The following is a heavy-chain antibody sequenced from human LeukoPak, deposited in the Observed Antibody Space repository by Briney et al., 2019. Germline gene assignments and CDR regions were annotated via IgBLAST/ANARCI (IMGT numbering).Heavy chain of an antibody. CDR1: GFTFSSYG. J-gene: IGHJ4*02. CDR2: ISYDGSNK. CDR3: AKGPLLDWLFIDY. V-gene: IGHV3-30*18. D-gene: IGHD3/OR15-3a*01. Sequence: PGGSLRLSCAASGFTFSSYGMHWVRQAPGKGLEWVAVISYDGSNKYYADSVKGRFTISRDNSKNTLYLQMNSLRAEDTAVYYCAKGPLLDWLFIDYWGQGTLVTVSS.